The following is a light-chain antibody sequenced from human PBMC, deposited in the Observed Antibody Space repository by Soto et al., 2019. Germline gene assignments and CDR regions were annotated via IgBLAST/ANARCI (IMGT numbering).Light chain of an antibody. Sequence: EIVLTQSPGSLSLIRCEIATLSCRASQSVSSITYLAWYQQKPGQAPRLLIYGASSRATGIPDRFSGSGSGTDFTLTISRLEPDDFAVYYCQQYGSSPRTFGQGTKVDIK. CDR1: QSVSSITY. CDR2: GAS. J-gene: IGKJ1*01. CDR3: QQYGSSPRT. V-gene: IGKV3-20*01.